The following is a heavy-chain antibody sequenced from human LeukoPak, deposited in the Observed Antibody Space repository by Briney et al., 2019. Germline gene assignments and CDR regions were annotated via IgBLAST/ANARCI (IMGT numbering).Heavy chain of an antibody. CDR1: GGTFTSYA. CDR2: IIPIFGTA. V-gene: IGHV1-69*06. Sequence: GASVKVSCKASGGTFTSYAISWVRQAPGQGLEWMGGIIPIFGTANYAQKFQGRVTITADKSTSTAYMELSSLRSEDTAVYYCARDRCVVRGVIGGWVGPWGQGTLVTVSS. D-gene: IGHD3-10*01. J-gene: IGHJ5*02. CDR3: ARDRCVVRGVIGGWVGP.